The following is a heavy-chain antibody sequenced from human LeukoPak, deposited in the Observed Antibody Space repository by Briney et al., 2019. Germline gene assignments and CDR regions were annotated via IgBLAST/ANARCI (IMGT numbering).Heavy chain of an antibody. J-gene: IGHJ3*02. CDR3: ARGGITGTTRGPTRLNDAFDI. D-gene: IGHD1-20*01. CDR1: GYTFTGYY. Sequence: RGSVKVSCKASGYTFTGYYMHWVRQAPGQGLEWMGWINPNSGGTNYAQKFQGWVTMTRDTSISTAYMELSRLRSDDTAVYYCARGGITGTTRGPTRLNDAFDIWGQGTMVTVSS. CDR2: INPNSGGT. V-gene: IGHV1-2*04.